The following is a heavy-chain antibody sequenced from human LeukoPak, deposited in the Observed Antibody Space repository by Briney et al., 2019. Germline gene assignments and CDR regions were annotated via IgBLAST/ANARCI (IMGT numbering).Heavy chain of an antibody. J-gene: IGHJ4*02. V-gene: IGHV3-23*01. CDR3: VKDLSGSWAFDH. Sequence: PGGSLRLSCAASGVTLSTYAMSWARQAPGKGLEWVSGINSSGSGDNTYYADAVKGRFTISRDSSKRMVFLLMTNLRPEDTAVYVCVKDLSGSWAFDHWDQGTLVTVSS. CDR1: GVTLSTYA. D-gene: IGHD1-26*01. CDR2: INSSGSGDNT.